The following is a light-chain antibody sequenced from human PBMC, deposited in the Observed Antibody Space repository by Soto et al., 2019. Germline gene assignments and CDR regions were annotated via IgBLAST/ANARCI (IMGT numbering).Light chain of an antibody. CDR2: QDS. V-gene: IGLV3-1*01. CDR1: KLGDKY. CDR3: QAWDSSIVV. J-gene: IGLJ2*01. Sequence: SYELTQPPSVSASPGQTASITCSGDKLGDKYACWYQQKPGQSPVLVIYQDSKRPSGIPERFSGSNSGNTATLTISGTQAMDEADYYCQAWDSSIVVFGGGTKLTVL.